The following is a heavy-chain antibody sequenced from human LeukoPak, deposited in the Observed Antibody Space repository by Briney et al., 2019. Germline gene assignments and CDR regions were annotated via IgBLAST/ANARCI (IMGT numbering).Heavy chain of an antibody. CDR1: GGSISSYY. D-gene: IGHD3-22*01. J-gene: IGHJ5*02. CDR3: ARGLSLFDL. CDR2: IYYSGST. Sequence: KTSETLSLTCIVSGGSISSYYWSWIRQPPGKGLEWIGYIYYSGSTNYNPSFKSRVTISIDTSKNQFSLKLSSVTAADTAVYYCARGLSLFDLWGQGTLVTVSS. V-gene: IGHV4-59*01.